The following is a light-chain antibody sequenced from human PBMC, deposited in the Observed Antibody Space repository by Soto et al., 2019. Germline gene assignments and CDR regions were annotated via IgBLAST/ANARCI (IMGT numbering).Light chain of an antibody. CDR3: QQYGGSPMYT. CDR1: QSVISSY. J-gene: IGKJ2*01. Sequence: EIVLTQSPGTLSLSPGERATLSCRASQSVISSYLAWYQQKPGQAPRLLIYGASSRATGIPDRFSGSGSGTDFTRTIARLEPEDFAVDYCQQYGGSPMYTFGQGTKLEIK. V-gene: IGKV3-20*01. CDR2: GAS.